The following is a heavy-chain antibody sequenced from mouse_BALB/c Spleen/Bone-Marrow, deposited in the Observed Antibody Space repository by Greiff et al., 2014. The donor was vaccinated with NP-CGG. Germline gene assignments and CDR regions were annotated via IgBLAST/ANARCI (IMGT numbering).Heavy chain of an antibody. CDR1: GFTFSDYY. J-gene: IGHJ3*01. V-gene: IGHV5-4*02. Sequence: EVKLMESGGGLVKPGGSLKLSCAASGFTFSDYYMYWVRQTPKKRLEWVATISDGGSYTYYPDSVKGRFTISRDNAKNNLYLQMSSLKSEDTAMYYCARRWFAYWGQGTLVTVSA. CDR2: ISDGGSYT. CDR3: ARRWFAY.